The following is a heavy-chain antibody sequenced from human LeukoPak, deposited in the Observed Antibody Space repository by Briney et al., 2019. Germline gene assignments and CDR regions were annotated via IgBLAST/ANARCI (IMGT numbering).Heavy chain of an antibody. D-gene: IGHD2-15*01. J-gene: IGHJ4*02. V-gene: IGHV3-7*01. CDR1: GFTFSSYW. Sequence: PGGSLRLSCAASGFTFSSYWMCWVRQAPGKGLEWVAIIKQDGSDKYYVDSVEGRVIISRDNAKNSLYLQMNSLRAEDTAVYYCLTSTRSHRFDYWGQGTLVTVFS. CDR3: LTSTRSHRFDY. CDR2: IKQDGSDK.